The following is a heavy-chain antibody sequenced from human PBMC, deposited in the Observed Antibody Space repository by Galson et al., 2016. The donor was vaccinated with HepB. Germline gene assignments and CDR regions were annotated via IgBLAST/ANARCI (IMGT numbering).Heavy chain of an antibody. V-gene: IGHV1-8*01. Sequence: SVKVSCKASGYTSTSYDINWVRQASGQGLECLGWMNPTSGNTGYAHNFQGRVSMTSDASISTAYVELSGLRSEDTAVYYCARTMVRGVPGFDIWGQGTMVAGSS. CDR3: ARTMVRGVPGFDI. J-gene: IGHJ3*02. CDR1: GYTSTSYD. D-gene: IGHD3-10*01. CDR2: MNPTSGNT.